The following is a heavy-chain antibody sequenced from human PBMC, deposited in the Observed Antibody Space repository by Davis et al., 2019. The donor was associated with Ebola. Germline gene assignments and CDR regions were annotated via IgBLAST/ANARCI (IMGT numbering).Heavy chain of an antibody. J-gene: IGHJ4*03. CDR1: GDSIRTYY. D-gene: IGHD6-13*01. V-gene: IGHV4-59*01. CDR2: KYYSGST. CDR3: AKSGYSSSWRQNFDY. Sequence: SETLSLTCTVSGDSIRTYYWSWIRQPPGKGLEWIGCKYYSGSTDYNPSLKSRLTISVDTSRNQFSLKLTSVTTADTAVYYCAKSGYSSSWRQNFDYWGQGTTVTVSS.